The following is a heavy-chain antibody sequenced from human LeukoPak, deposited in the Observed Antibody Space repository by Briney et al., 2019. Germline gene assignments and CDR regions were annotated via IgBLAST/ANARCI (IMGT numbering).Heavy chain of an antibody. V-gene: IGHV3-30*03. Sequence: GRSLRLSCAASGFTFSSYGMHWVRQAPGKGLEWVAVISYDGSNKYYADSVKGRFTISRDNAKNSLYLQMNSLRAEDTAVYYCARVKEAVVAASMDYWGQGTLVTVSS. CDR2: ISYDGSNK. D-gene: IGHD2-15*01. J-gene: IGHJ4*02. CDR1: GFTFSSYG. CDR3: ARVKEAVVAASMDY.